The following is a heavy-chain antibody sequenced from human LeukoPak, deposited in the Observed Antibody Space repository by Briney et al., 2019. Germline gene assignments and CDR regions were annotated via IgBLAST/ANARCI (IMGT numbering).Heavy chain of an antibody. D-gene: IGHD2-2*01. CDR1: GFTFSSYW. J-gene: IGHJ4*02. CDR3: ARDLCSSTSCYPYYFDY. V-gene: IGHV3-7*01. CDR2: IEEDGSEQ. Sequence: PGGSLRLSCAPSGFTFSSYWMRWVRQAAGKGLEWVANIEEDGSEQYYVDSVKGRFTISRDNAKNSLYLQMNSLRAEDTAVYYCARDLCSSTSCYPYYFDYWGQGTLVTVSS.